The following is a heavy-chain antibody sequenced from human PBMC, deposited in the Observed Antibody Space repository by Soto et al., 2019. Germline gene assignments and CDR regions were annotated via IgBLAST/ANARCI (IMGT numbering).Heavy chain of an antibody. CDR2: IYHSVST. CDR1: GGSISSGGYS. CDR3: ARVPDY. J-gene: IGHJ4*02. V-gene: IGHV4-30-2*01. Sequence: QLQLLESGSGLVKPSQTLSLTSAVSGGSISSGGYSWGWIRQPPGKGLEWIGYIYHSVSTYYNPSLKRRVTISVDSSKNQFSLRLSYVTAAYTAVYYWARVPDYWGQGTLVTVSS.